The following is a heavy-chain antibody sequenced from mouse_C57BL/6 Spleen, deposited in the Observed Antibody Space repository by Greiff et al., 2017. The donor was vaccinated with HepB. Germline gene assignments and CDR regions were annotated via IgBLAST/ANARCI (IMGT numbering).Heavy chain of an antibody. V-gene: IGHV1-50*01. CDR3: ARGYGSSYDYVDY. J-gene: IGHJ2*01. CDR1: GYTFTSYW. D-gene: IGHD1-1*01. CDR2: IDPSDSYT. Sequence: QVQLQQPGAELVKPGASVKLSCKASGYTFTSYWMQWVKQRPGQGLEWIGEIDPSDSYTNYNQKFKGKATLTVDTSSSTAYMQLSSLTSEDSAVYYCARGYGSSYDYVDYWGQGTTLSVSS.